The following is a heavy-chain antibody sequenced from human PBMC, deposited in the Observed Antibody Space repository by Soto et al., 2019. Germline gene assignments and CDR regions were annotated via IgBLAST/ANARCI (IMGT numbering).Heavy chain of an antibody. J-gene: IGHJ6*02. CDR1: GFTFTSSA. CDR3: AATLKGYCSGGSCPRYYYGMDV. D-gene: IGHD2-15*01. Sequence: SVKVSCKASGFTFTSSAVQWVRQARGQRLEWIGWIVVGSGNTNYAQKFQERVTITRDMSTSTAYMEPSSLRSEDTAVYYCAATLKGYCSGGSCPRYYYGMDVWGQGTTVTVSS. CDR2: IVVGSGNT. V-gene: IGHV1-58*01.